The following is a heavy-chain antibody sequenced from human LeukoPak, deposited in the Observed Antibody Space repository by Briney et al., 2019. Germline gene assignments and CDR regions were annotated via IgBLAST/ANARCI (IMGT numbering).Heavy chain of an antibody. CDR2: ISYDGSNK. Sequence: GGSLRLSCAASGFTFSSYAMHWVRQAPGKGLEWVAVISYDGSNKHYADSVKGRFTISRDNSKNTLYLQMNSLRAEDTAVYYCARDRGYRAIDAFDIWGQGTMVTVSS. CDR1: GFTFSSYA. J-gene: IGHJ3*02. CDR3: ARDRGYRAIDAFDI. D-gene: IGHD5-18*01. V-gene: IGHV3-30-3*01.